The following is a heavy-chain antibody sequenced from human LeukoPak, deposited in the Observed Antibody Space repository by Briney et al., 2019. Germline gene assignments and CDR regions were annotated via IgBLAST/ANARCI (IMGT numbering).Heavy chain of an antibody. CDR3: AKDLRVTRIRFEY. Sequence: GGSLLLSCAASGFTFSSYAMSWGRQAPGKGLEWVSAISGSGGSTYYADSVKGRFTISRDNSKNTLYLQMNSLRAEDTAVYYCAKDLRVTRIRFEYWGQGTLVTVSS. CDR1: GFTFSSYA. V-gene: IGHV3-23*01. D-gene: IGHD3-10*01. J-gene: IGHJ4*02. CDR2: ISGSGGST.